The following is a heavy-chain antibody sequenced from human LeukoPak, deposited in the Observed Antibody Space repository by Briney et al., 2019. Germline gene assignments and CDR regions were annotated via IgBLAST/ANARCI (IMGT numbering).Heavy chain of an antibody. D-gene: IGHD3-10*01. CDR3: AKDLYGSGSHYFDY. Sequence: GGSLRLSCAASGFTFSSYAMHWVRQAPGKGLEWVAVISYDGSNKYYADSVKGRFTISRDNSKSTLYLQMNGLRAEDTAVYYCAKDLYGSGSHYFDYWGQGSLVTVSS. CDR1: GFTFSSYA. V-gene: IGHV3-30-3*01. CDR2: ISYDGSNK. J-gene: IGHJ4*02.